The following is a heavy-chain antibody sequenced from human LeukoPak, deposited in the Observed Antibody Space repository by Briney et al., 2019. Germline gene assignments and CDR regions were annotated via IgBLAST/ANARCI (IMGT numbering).Heavy chain of an antibody. V-gene: IGHV4-61*02. CDR3: AWQGTYDSSGDDGFDI. CDR1: GGSISSGSYH. Sequence: SETLSLTCTVSGGSISSGSYHWSWIRQPAGKGLEWIGRIYTSGSTNYNPSLKSRVTISVNTSKNQFSLKLSSVTAADTAVYYCAWQGTYDSSGDDGFDIWGQGTMVTVSS. CDR2: IYTSGST. D-gene: IGHD3-22*01. J-gene: IGHJ3*02.